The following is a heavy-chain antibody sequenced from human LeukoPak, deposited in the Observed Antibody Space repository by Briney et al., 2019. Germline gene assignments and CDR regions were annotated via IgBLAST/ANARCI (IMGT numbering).Heavy chain of an antibody. CDR2: IRYDGSNK. J-gene: IGHJ4*02. V-gene: IGHV3-30*02. Sequence: GGSLRLSCAASGFTFSSYGMHWVRQAPGKGLEWVAFIRYDGSNKYYADSVKGRFTISRDNSKNTLYLQMNSLRAEDTAVYYCAKGVYYYDSSGYSDYWGQGTLVTVSS. D-gene: IGHD3-22*01. CDR3: AKGVYYYDSSGYSDY. CDR1: GFTFSSYG.